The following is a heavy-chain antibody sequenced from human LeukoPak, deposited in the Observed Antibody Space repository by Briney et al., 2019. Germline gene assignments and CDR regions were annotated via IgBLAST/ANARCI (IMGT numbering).Heavy chain of an antibody. CDR3: AREETVTYFDY. Sequence: SETLSLTCTVSGGSISSSSYYWGWIRQPPGKGLEWIGSIHYSGSTYYNPSLKSRVTISVDTSKNQFSLKLSSVTAADTAVYYCAREETVTYFDYWGQGTLVTVSS. CDR2: IHYSGST. D-gene: IGHD4-17*01. J-gene: IGHJ4*02. V-gene: IGHV4-39*07. CDR1: GGSISSSSYY.